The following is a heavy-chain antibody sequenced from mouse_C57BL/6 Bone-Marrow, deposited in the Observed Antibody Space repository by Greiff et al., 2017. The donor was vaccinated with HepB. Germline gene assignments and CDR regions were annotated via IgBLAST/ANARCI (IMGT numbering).Heavy chain of an antibody. CDR3: AKNYHYSNYGFAY. Sequence: VKLQESGPGLVQPSQSLSITCTVSGFSLTSYGVHWIRQSPGKGLEWLGVIWRGGSTDYNAAFMSRLSITKDNSKSQVFFKMNSLQADDTAIYYCAKNYHYSNYGFAYWGQGTLVTVSA. D-gene: IGHD2-5*01. CDR1: GFSLTSYG. J-gene: IGHJ3*01. CDR2: IWRGGST. V-gene: IGHV2-5*01.